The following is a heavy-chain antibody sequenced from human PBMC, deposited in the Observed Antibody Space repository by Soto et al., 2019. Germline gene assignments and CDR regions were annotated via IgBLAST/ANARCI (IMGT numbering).Heavy chain of an antibody. CDR2: IRGSGDST. CDR1: GFTFSSYA. CDR3: AKGSRPNDYYFDS. D-gene: IGHD1-1*01. J-gene: IGHJ4*02. Sequence: EVQLLESGGGLVQPGGSLRLSCAASGFTFSSYAMSWVRQAPGKGLEWVSDIRGSGDSTYYADSVKGRFTISRDNSKNTLYLQMNSLRAEDTAVYYCAKGSRPNDYYFDSWGQGTLVTVSS. V-gene: IGHV3-23*01.